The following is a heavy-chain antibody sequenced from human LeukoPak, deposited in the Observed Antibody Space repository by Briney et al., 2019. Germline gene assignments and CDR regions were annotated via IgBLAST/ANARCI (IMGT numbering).Heavy chain of an antibody. CDR2: ITYDGIDT. D-gene: IGHD3-10*01. CDR1: GFNFRTYA. CDR3: ARPGGYAFDL. Sequence: PGTSLRLSCAASGFNFRTYAFHWVRQAPGKGPEWVAFITYDGIDTYLADSVKGRFTLSRDNSQNTLYLQINSLRFADTAVYYCARPGGYAFDLWGQGTMVTASS. J-gene: IGHJ3*01. V-gene: IGHV3-30*04.